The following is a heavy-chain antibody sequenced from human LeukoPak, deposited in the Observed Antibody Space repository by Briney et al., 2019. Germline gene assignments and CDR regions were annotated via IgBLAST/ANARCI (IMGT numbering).Heavy chain of an antibody. D-gene: IGHD1-20*01. CDR3: AGITGTYVY. V-gene: IGHV4-34*01. J-gene: IGHJ4*02. CDR2: INHSGST. CDR1: GGSFSGYY. Sequence: PSETLSLTCAVYGGSFSGYYWSWIRQPPGKGLEWIGEINHSGSTNYNPSLKSRVTISVDTSKNQFSLKLSSVTAADTAVYYCAGITGTYVYWGQGTLVTVSS.